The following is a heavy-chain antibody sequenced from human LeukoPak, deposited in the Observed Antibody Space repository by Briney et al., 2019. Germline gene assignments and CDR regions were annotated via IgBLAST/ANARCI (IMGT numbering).Heavy chain of an antibody. Sequence: ASVKVSCKASRGTFSSYAISWVRQAPGQGLEWMGGIIPIFGTANYAQKFQGRVTITADESTSTAYMELSSLRSEDTAVYYCASIDEQWLVLDYWGQGTLVTVSS. V-gene: IGHV1-69*13. CDR1: RGTFSSYA. D-gene: IGHD6-19*01. J-gene: IGHJ4*02. CDR3: ASIDEQWLVLDY. CDR2: IIPIFGTA.